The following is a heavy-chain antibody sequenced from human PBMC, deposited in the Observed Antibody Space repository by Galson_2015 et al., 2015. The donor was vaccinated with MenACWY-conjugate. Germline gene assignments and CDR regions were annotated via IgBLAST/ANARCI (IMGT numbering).Heavy chain of an antibody. CDR3: ARTIGARGLTPGTYYFDY. V-gene: IGHV1-18*01. CDR1: GYTFTYYG. J-gene: IGHJ4*02. D-gene: IGHD3-10*01. CDR2: ISAFNGNT. Sequence: SVKVSCKASGYTFTYYGISWARQAPGQGLEWVGWISAFNGNTNYAQKFLGRVTMTTDTSTSTAYMELKNLRSDDTAVYYCARTIGARGLTPGTYYFDYWGQGTLVTVSS.